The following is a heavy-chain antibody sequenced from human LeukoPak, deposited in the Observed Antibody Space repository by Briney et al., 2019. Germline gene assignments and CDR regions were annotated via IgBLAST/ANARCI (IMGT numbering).Heavy chain of an antibody. CDR3: ARDLGSPPRYFDS. V-gene: IGHV3-74*01. D-gene: IGHD6-13*01. CDR2: IDTVGATT. J-gene: IGHJ4*02. Sequence: GGSLRLSCAASGFTFNSYWMHWVRQAPGKGLVWVSRIDTVGATTVYADSVKGRFTISRDNAKNTLYLQMNSLRAEDTAVYCCARDLGSPPRYFDSWGQGTLVTVSS. CDR1: GFTFNSYW.